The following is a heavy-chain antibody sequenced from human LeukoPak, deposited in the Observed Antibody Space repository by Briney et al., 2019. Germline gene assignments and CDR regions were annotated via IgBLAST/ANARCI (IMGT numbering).Heavy chain of an antibody. V-gene: IGHV4-30-2*01. CDR2: IYHSGST. CDR1: GGPISSGGYS. J-gene: IGHJ4*02. Sequence: SETLSLTCAVSGGPISSGGYSWSWIRQPPGKGLEWIGYIYHSGSTYYNPSLKSRVTISVDRSKNQFSLKLSSVTAADTAVYYCASRPVRGGVDFDYWGQGTLVTVSS. CDR3: ASRPVRGGVDFDY. D-gene: IGHD3-16*01.